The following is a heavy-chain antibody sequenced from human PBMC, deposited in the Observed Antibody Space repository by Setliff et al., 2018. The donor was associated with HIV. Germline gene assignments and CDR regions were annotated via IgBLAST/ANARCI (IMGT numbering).Heavy chain of an antibody. Sequence: GGSLRLSCAASGFTFSDHYMDWVRQAPGKGLEWVGRTRNKVNSYTTEYAASVKGRFTISRDDSKNSLYLQMNSRKTEDTAVYYCARGRLLWSGSYYYYYMDVWGKGTTVTVSS. D-gene: IGHD3-10*01. CDR1: GFTFSDHY. V-gene: IGHV3-72*01. CDR3: ARGRLLWSGSYYYYYMDV. CDR2: TRNKVNSYTT. J-gene: IGHJ6*03.